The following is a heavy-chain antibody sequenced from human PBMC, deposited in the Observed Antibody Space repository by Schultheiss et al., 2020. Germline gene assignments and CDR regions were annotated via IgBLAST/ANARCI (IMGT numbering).Heavy chain of an antibody. J-gene: IGHJ4*02. V-gene: IGHV3-48*04. CDR3: AKYKTYSSRLFDY. Sequence: GGSLRLSCAASGFTFSSYGMHWVRQAPGKGLEWVSYISSSGSTIYYADSVKGRFTISRDNAKNSLYLQMNSLRAEDTAVYYCAKYKTYSSRLFDYWGQGTLVTVSS. D-gene: IGHD6-13*01. CDR2: ISSSGSTI. CDR1: GFTFSSYG.